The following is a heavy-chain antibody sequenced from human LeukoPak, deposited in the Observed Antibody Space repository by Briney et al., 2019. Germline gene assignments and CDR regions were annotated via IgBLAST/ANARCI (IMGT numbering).Heavy chain of an antibody. V-gene: IGHV3-7*03. Sequence: GGSLRLSCAASDFTLTSYWMSWVRQAPGKGLEWVANIKQDGSEKYYVDSVKGRLTISRDNAKNSLYLQMNSLKTEDTAVYYCTRGDYYYYYYMDVWGKGTTVTISS. D-gene: IGHD4-17*01. CDR3: TRGDYYYYYYMDV. CDR2: IKQDGSEK. CDR1: DFTLTSYW. J-gene: IGHJ6*03.